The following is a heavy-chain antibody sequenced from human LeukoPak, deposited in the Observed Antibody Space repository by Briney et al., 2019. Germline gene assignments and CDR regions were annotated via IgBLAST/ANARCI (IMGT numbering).Heavy chain of an antibody. CDR1: GFTFSSYE. Sequence: GGSLRLSCEASGFTFSSYEMNWVRQAPGKGLEWISYISSSGKTVFYADSVKGRFTISRDNAKNSLYLQMNSLRAEDTAVYYCAREGYYSGMDVWGQGTTVTVSS. CDR3: AREGYYSGMDV. J-gene: IGHJ6*02. CDR2: ISSSGKTV. V-gene: IGHV3-48*03.